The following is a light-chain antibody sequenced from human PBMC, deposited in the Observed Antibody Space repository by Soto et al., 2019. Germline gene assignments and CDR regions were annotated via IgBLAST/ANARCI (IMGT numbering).Light chain of an antibody. Sequence: DIQMTQSPSTLSASVGDRVTIACRANQTITRWLAWYQQKPGKAPKLLIFDASTLESGVPSRFSGSGYGTEFSLTISSLPPEDFATYYFQQYHTFWTFGQGTTVEV. J-gene: IGKJ1*01. CDR3: QQYHTFWT. CDR1: QTITRW. CDR2: DAS. V-gene: IGKV1-5*01.